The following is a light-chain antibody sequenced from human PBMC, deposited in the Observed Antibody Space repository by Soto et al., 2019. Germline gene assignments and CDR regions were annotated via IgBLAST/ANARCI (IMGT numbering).Light chain of an antibody. Sequence: QSVLTQPPSPSGPPGQRVTVSCSGSSSNIGINTVNWYQHPPGTAPKLLIYNSDQRPSGVPDRIPGSESGTSASLAIGGLQSEDEADYYCAAWDDSLNGFFVFGTGTKVTVL. CDR3: AAWDDSLNGFFV. CDR1: SSNIGINT. J-gene: IGLJ1*01. V-gene: IGLV1-44*01. CDR2: NSD.